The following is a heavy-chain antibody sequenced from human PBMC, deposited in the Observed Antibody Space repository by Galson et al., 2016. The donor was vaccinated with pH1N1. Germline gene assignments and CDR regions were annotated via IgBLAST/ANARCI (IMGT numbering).Heavy chain of an antibody. CDR1: GFTFKNHV. Sequence: SLRLSCATSGFTFKNHVMSWVRQAPGKGLEWVSVISGRGGNTYYADSVKGRFTISRDNFKNTLYLEMNKLKDDDTAVYYCAKDRSREFLHFPFDAFDVWGQGTMVSVSA. J-gene: IGHJ3*01. V-gene: IGHV3-23*01. CDR3: AKDRSREFLHFPFDAFDV. D-gene: IGHD3-10*01. CDR2: ISGRGGNT.